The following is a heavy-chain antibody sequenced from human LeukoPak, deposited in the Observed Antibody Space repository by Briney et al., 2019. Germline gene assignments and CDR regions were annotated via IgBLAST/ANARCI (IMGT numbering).Heavy chain of an antibody. CDR3: ARGPPRGKYYYMDV. Sequence: GGPLRLSCAASGFTFGSFDMHWVRQPTEQGLEWVSTIGTASDTYYPGSVEGRFTLSRDNAKNSLYLQMNSLTAGDTAVYYCARGPPRGKYYYMDVWGKGTTVTVSS. CDR1: GFTFGSFD. V-gene: IGHV3-13*01. J-gene: IGHJ6*03. D-gene: IGHD1-1*01. CDR2: IGTASDT.